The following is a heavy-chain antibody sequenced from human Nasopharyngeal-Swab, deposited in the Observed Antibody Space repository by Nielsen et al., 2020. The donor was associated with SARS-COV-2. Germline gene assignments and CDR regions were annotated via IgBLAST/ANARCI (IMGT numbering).Heavy chain of an antibody. D-gene: IGHD3-3*01. J-gene: IGHJ6*02. CDR3: ARDGLDYDFWSAYFMDV. Sequence: GSLRLSCAASGFTFNNYNFNWVRQAPGKGLEWVSSISSSSSYIYYADSVKGRFTISRDNAKNSLYLQMNSLRAEDAAVYYCARDGLDYDFWSAYFMDVWGQGTTVTVSS. CDR1: GFTFNNYN. V-gene: IGHV3-21*01. CDR2: ISSSSSYI.